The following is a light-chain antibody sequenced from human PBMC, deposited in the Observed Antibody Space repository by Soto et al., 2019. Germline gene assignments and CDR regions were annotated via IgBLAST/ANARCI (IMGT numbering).Light chain of an antibody. Sequence: EIVLTQSPATLSLSPGERATLSCGASQSVSSSYLAWYQQKPGQAPRLLIYGASTRATGVPTRISGSGSGTEFTLTISSLQSEDFAVYYCQQYNSWPLTFGGGTKVDSK. V-gene: IGKV3D-15*01. CDR1: QSVSSSY. J-gene: IGKJ4*01. CDR3: QQYNSWPLT. CDR2: GAS.